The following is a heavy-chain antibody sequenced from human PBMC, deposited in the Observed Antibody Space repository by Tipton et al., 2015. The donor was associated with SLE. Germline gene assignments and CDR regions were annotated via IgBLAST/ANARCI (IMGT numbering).Heavy chain of an antibody. D-gene: IGHD4-17*01. CDR1: GYTFTSNG. J-gene: IGHJ4*02. CDR3: VRGYGRPPRIDF. Sequence: QLVQSGAEVKKAGASVKVSCKASGYTFTSNGIAWVRQAPGQGLEWVGWISAYNGHTDYAQKFQGRVTMTTDTSTNTAYMDLRSLRSDDTAVYYCVRGYGRPPRIDFWGQGTRVTVSS. CDR2: ISAYNGHT. V-gene: IGHV1-18*01.